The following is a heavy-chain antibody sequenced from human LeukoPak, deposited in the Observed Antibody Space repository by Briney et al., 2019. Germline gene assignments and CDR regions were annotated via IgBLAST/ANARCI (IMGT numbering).Heavy chain of an antibody. Sequence: VASVKVSCKASGYTFTGYYMHWVRQAPGQGLERMGWINRNSETKFAQKSQGRVTMTRDTSISTAYMELSRLRSDDTAVYYCARERDSSGYSPLDPWGQGTLVTVSS. CDR2: INRNSET. D-gene: IGHD3-22*01. CDR1: GYTFTGYY. V-gene: IGHV1-2*02. CDR3: ARERDSSGYSPLDP. J-gene: IGHJ5*02.